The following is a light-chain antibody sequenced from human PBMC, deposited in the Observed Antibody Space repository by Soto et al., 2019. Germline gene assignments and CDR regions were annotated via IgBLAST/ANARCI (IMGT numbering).Light chain of an antibody. J-gene: IGKJ1*01. Sequence: IQMTQSPSSLSASVGDRVTITCRASQSISSYLNWYQQKPGKAPKLLIYTASSLQSGVPSRFSGSGSGTEFTLTISSLQPEDFATYYCQQSFSTLWTFGQGTKV. CDR3: QQSFSTLWT. V-gene: IGKV1-39*01. CDR2: TAS. CDR1: QSISSY.